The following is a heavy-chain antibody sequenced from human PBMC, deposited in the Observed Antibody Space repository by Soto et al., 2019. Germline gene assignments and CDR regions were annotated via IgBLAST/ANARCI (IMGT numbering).Heavy chain of an antibody. CDR3: ARQAVYYDSSGYLDY. V-gene: IGHV4-59*01. CDR2: IYYRGNT. J-gene: IGHJ4*02. CDR1: GGSISNYY. D-gene: IGHD3-22*01. Sequence: AETLFLTYTVSGGSISNYYWTWIRQPPGKGLERIGYIYYRGNTNYNPSLKSRVAISVDTSTNQFSLKLSSVSAADTAVYYCARQAVYYDSSGYLDYWGQGTLVTVS.